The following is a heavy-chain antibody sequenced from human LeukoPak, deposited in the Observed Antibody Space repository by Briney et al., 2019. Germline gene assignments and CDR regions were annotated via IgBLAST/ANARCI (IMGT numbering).Heavy chain of an antibody. CDR2: INHSGST. D-gene: IGHD6-13*01. Sequence: TSETLSLTCAVYGGSFSGYYWSWIRQPPGKGLEWIGEINHSGSTNYNPSLKSRVTISVDTSKNQFSLKLSSVTAADTAVYYCARRAYSRWFDPWGQGTLVTVSS. V-gene: IGHV4-34*01. J-gene: IGHJ5*02. CDR1: GGSFSGYY. CDR3: ARRAYSRWFDP.